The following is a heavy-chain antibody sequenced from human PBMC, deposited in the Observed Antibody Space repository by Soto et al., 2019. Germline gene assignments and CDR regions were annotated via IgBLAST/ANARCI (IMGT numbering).Heavy chain of an antibody. CDR2: IYYSGST. D-gene: IGHD2-2*01. V-gene: IGHV4-59*01. CDR3: ARDLSSIGEFGWYFDL. CDR1: GGSISSCY. Sequence: PSETLSLTCTVSGGSISSCYWSWTRQPPGKGLEWIGYIYYSGSTNYDPAPTSRVTISVDTSKNQLSLKLTSVTAADTAVYYCARDLSSIGEFGWYFDLWGRGALVTVSS. J-gene: IGHJ2*01.